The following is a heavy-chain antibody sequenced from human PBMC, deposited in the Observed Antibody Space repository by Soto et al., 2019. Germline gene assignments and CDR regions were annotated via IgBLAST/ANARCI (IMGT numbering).Heavy chain of an antibody. CDR1: GFTFISYS. Sequence: PGGSLGLSCAASGFTFISYSMNWVRQAPGKGLEWVSSISSSSTYIYYADSVKGRFTISRDNAKNSLYLQMNSLRAENTAVYYCVPEVGATKGAPYWGQGTLVTVSS. CDR2: ISSSSTYI. CDR3: VPEVGATKGAPY. D-gene: IGHD1-26*01. J-gene: IGHJ4*02. V-gene: IGHV3-21*01.